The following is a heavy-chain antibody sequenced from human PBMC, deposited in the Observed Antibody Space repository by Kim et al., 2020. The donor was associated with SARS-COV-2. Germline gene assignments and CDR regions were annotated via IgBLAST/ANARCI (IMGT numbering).Heavy chain of an antibody. CDR1: GFNFNNYG. J-gene: IGHJ6*02. CDR3: ARDRAWDTSMVSSYYYGMDV. D-gene: IGHD5-18*01. CDR2: IYSDGVNK. Sequence: GGSLRLSCAASGFNFNNYGMHWVRQAPGKGLEWVTIIYSDGVNKFYSDSVKGRFTISRDNSKNTLDLQLNSLGAEDTAVYYCARDRAWDTSMVSSYYYGMDVWGQGTTVTVSS. V-gene: IGHV3-33*01.